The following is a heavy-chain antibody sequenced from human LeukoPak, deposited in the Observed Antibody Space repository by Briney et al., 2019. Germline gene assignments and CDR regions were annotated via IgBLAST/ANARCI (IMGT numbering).Heavy chain of an antibody. CDR1: GFTFSSYG. Sequence: GGSLRLSCAASGFTFSSYGMHWFRKAPGKGLEGVAVIWYDGSNKYYADSVKGRFTISRDNSKNTLYLQMNSLRAEDTAVYYCARVESSRAYFDYWGQGTLVTVSS. J-gene: IGHJ4*02. D-gene: IGHD5-24*01. CDR2: IWYDGSNK. CDR3: ARVESSRAYFDY. V-gene: IGHV3-33*01.